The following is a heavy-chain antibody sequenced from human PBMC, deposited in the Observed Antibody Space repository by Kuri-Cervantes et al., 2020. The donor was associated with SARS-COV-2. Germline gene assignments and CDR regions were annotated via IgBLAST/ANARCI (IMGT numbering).Heavy chain of an antibody. D-gene: IGHD2-8*01. CDR2: LNPDTGNT. Sequence: ASVKVSCKASGYSFSTYDINWVRQAAGQGLEWTGWLNPDTGNTGNAKKFQGRVTMTTDTSINTAYMEVSSLSFEDTAIYYCAKVFYCTNGVCYRVSTQYYFDYWGQGTLVTVSS. CDR1: GYSFSTYD. V-gene: IGHV1-8*02. J-gene: IGHJ4*02. CDR3: AKVFYCTNGVCYRVSTQYYFDY.